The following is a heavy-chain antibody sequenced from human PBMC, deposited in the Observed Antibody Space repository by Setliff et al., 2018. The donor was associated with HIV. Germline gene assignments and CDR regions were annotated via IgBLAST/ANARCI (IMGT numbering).Heavy chain of an antibody. CDR3: ARRRCSAASCPDNSWNWLDP. V-gene: IGHV4-59*08. Sequence: ETLSLTCTVSGDSISSYYWNWIWQPPGKALEWIGYIYYGSTHYNPSFEGRVTISVDTSKNQFSLKLRSVTAADTAMYYCARRRCSAASCPDNSWNWLDPWGQGTLVTVSS. D-gene: IGHD2-15*01. J-gene: IGHJ5*02. CDR2: IYYGST. CDR1: GDSISSYY.